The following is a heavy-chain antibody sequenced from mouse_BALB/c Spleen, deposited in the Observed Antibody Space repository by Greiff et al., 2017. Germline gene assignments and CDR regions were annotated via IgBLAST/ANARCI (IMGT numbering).Heavy chain of an antibody. V-gene: IGHV1S81*02. D-gene: IGHD2-1*01. Sequence: QVQLQQPGAELVKPGASVKLSCKASGYTFTSYWMHWVKQRPGQGLEWIGEINPSNGRTNYNEKFKSKATLTVDKSSSTAYMQLSSLTSEDSAVYYCAREGSYGNYEWFAYWGQGTLVTVSA. CDR1: GYTFTSYW. J-gene: IGHJ3*01. CDR2: INPSNGRT. CDR3: AREGSYGNYEWFAY.